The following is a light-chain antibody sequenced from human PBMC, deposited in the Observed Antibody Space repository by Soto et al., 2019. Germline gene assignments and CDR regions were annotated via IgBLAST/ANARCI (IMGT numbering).Light chain of an antibody. Sequence: QSALTQPASVSGSPGQSITISCTVTSGDIGSYNRVSWYQQHPGKAPKLIIYEVTDRPSGVSNRFSGSKSGNTASLTISGLQAEDEAEYYCSSYTNINTRACVFGTGTKVTLL. J-gene: IGLJ1*01. V-gene: IGLV2-14*01. CDR3: SSYTNINTRACV. CDR2: EVT. CDR1: SGDIGSYNR.